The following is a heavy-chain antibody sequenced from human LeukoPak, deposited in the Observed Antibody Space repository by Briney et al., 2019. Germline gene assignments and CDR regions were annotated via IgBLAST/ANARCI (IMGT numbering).Heavy chain of an antibody. D-gene: IGHD3-10*01. Sequence: GESLKISCKGSGYRFTSYWIGWVRPKPGKGLGWMGIIYPGDSDTRNSPSLQGQVIISVDKSISTAYLQWSSLKASDTAMYYCARSSHYYFGSGPLHAYYFDYWGQGTLVTVSS. CDR3: ARSSHYYFGSGPLHAYYFDY. J-gene: IGHJ4*02. V-gene: IGHV5-51*01. CDR2: IYPGDSDT. CDR1: GYRFTSYW.